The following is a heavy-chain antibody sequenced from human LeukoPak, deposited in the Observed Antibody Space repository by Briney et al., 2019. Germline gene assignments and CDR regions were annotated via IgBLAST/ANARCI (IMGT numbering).Heavy chain of an antibody. CDR1: GGAISSGGYY. Sequence: SETLSLTCTVSGGAISSGGYYWSWIRQHPGKGLECIGYIYYSGTTYYNPSLKSRVTISIDASKNQFSLKLSSVTAAGTAVYYCARADVNYGDYVWLRSPFDYWGQGTLVTVSS. D-gene: IGHD4-17*01. V-gene: IGHV4-31*03. CDR3: ARADVNYGDYVWLRSPFDY. CDR2: IYYSGTT. J-gene: IGHJ4*02.